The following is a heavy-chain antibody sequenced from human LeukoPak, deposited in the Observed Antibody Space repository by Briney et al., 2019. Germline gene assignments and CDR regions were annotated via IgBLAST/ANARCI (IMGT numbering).Heavy chain of an antibody. Sequence: ASVKVSCKASGHTFTVHYIHWVRQGPGQGLEWLGWITLNSGDTHYAQKFQGRLTMTSDTSISTGYMGLSRLQFDDTAVYYCAREGQLGLDNWGQGTLVTVSS. CDR1: GHTFTVHY. D-gene: IGHD1-1*01. J-gene: IGHJ1*01. V-gene: IGHV1-2*02. CDR3: AREGQLGLDN. CDR2: ITLNSGDT.